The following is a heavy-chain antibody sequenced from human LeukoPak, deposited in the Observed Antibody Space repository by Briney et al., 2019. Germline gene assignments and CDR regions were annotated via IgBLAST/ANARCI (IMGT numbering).Heavy chain of an antibody. J-gene: IGHJ6*03. D-gene: IGHD3-10*01. Sequence: GGSLRLSCAASGFTFSSYEMNWVRQAPGKGLEWVSYISSSGSTIYYADSVKGRFTISRDNAKNSLYLQMNSLRAEDTAVYYCARYYGSGSYYYYYYYMDVWGKGTTVTISS. CDR1: GFTFSSYE. CDR3: ARYYGSGSYYYYYYYMDV. CDR2: ISSSGSTI. V-gene: IGHV3-48*03.